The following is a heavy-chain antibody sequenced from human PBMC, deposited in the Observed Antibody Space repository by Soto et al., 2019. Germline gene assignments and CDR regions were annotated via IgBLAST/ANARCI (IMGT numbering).Heavy chain of an antibody. Sequence: QVQLQQWGAGLLKPSETLSLTCAVYGGSFSGYYWSWIRQPPGKGLEWIGEINHSGSTNYNPSLKSRVTISVDTSKNQFSLKLSSVTAADTAVYYCARSGFYGSGSYLNYFDYWGQGTLVTVSS. CDR3: ARSGFYGSGSYLNYFDY. CDR1: GGSFSGYY. D-gene: IGHD3-10*01. CDR2: INHSGST. J-gene: IGHJ4*02. V-gene: IGHV4-34*01.